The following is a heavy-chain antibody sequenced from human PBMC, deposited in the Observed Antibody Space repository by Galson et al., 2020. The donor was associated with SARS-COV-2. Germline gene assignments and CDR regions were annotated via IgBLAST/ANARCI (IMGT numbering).Heavy chain of an antibody. CDR2: ISYDGSNK. V-gene: IGHV3-30*04. J-gene: IGHJ4*02. CDR3: ARDFGSGFDD. D-gene: IGHD6-19*01. CDR1: GFTFSSHA. Sequence: GGSLRLSCAASGFTFSSHAMHWVRQAPGKGLEWVAVISYDGSNKYYADSVKGRFTISRDNSKNTLYLQMNSLRAEDTAVYYCARDFGSGFDDWGQGTLVTVSS.